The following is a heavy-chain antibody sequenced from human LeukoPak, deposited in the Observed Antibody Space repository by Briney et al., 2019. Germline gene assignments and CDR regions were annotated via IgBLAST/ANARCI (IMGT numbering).Heavy chain of an antibody. D-gene: IGHD6-19*01. J-gene: IGHJ4*02. CDR2: IYPGDSDT. CDR3: ARHRAVAGRESFDY. V-gene: IGHV5-51*01. Sequence: GESLKISCKVSGYSFTTYWIGWVRQMPGKGLEWMGIIYPGDSDTRYSPSFQGQVTISADKSISTAYLQWSSLKASDTAMYYCARHRAVAGRESFDYWGQGTLVTVSS. CDR1: GYSFTTYW.